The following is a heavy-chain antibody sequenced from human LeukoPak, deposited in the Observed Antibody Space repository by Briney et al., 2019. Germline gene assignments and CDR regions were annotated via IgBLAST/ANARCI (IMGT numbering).Heavy chain of an antibody. Sequence: SETLSLTCTVSGGSFSSSYWSWVRQPPGKGLEWIAYIYYTGSTNYNPSLKGRVTISLDTSKNQFSLKLGSVTAADTAVYYCARGTSGSYYGVWFDPWGQGTLVTVSS. V-gene: IGHV4-59*01. CDR3: ARGTSGSYYGVWFDP. CDR1: GGSFSSSY. J-gene: IGHJ5*02. D-gene: IGHD1-26*01. CDR2: IYYTGST.